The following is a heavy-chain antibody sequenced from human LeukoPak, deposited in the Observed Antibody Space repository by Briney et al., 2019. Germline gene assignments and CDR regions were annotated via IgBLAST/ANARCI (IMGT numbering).Heavy chain of an antibody. D-gene: IGHD1-26*01. J-gene: IGHJ4*02. Sequence: GESLKISCKGSGYSFTSYWIGWVRQMPGKGLKWMGIIYPGDSDARYSPSFQGQVTISADKSISTAYLQWSSLKASDTAMYYCARRRDLYSGSYYPFDYWGQGTLGTVSS. CDR2: IYPGDSDA. CDR3: ARRRDLYSGSYYPFDY. CDR1: GYSFTSYW. V-gene: IGHV5-51*01.